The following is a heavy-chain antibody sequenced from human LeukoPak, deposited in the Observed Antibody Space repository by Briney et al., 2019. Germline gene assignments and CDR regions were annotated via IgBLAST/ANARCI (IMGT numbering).Heavy chain of an antibody. CDR2: IYPGDSAGDSDT. V-gene: IGHV5-51*01. Sequence: GESLKISCKGSGYSFTNYWIGWVRQMPGKGLEWMGIIYPGDSAGDSDTRYSPSFQGQVTISADKSISTAYLQWSSLKASDTAMYYCARHLDVDGGMIGRGYMDVWGKGTTVTVSS. J-gene: IGHJ6*03. D-gene: IGHD4-23*01. CDR3: ARHLDVDGGMIGRGYMDV. CDR1: GYSFTNYW.